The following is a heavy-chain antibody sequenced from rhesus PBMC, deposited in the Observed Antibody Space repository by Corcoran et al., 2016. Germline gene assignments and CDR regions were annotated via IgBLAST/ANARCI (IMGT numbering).Heavy chain of an antibody. D-gene: IGHD3-28*01. CDR3: ASSPGYYWYFDR. V-gene: IGHV4-169*02. CDR2: IYGSCSST. CDR1: GGSISSSY. J-gene: IGHJ2*01. Sequence: QLQLQESGPGLVKPSETLSVTCAVSGGSISSSYWSWIRQAPGKGLEWIGYIYGSCSSTNYNPSLKSRVSLSVDTSKNQLSLKLSSVTAADTAVYYCASSPGYYWYFDRWGPGTPITISS.